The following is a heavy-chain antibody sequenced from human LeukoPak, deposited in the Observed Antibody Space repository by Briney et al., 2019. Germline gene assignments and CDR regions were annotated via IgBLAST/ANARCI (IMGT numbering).Heavy chain of an antibody. Sequence: GGSLRLSCAASGFTFSSYSMNWVRQAPGKGLEWVSYISSSSSTIYYADSVKGRFTISRDNAKNSLYLQMNSLRAEDTAVYYCARDREDHGDYYDYWGQGTLVTVSS. CDR2: ISSSSSTI. CDR3: ARDREDHGDYYDY. CDR1: GFTFSSYS. J-gene: IGHJ4*02. V-gene: IGHV3-48*01. D-gene: IGHD4-17*01.